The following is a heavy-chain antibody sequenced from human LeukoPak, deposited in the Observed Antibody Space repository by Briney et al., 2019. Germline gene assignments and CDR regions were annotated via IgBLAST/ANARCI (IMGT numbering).Heavy chain of an antibody. Sequence: GRSLRLSCAASGLTFSSYGMHWVRHAPGKGLEWVSVISYDGSNKYYADSVKGRFTISRDNSKNTLYLQMNSLRAEDTAVYYCAITGDSSGYSFDYWGQGTLVTVSS. J-gene: IGHJ4*02. CDR2: ISYDGSNK. CDR1: GLTFSSYG. CDR3: AITGDSSGYSFDY. D-gene: IGHD3-22*01. V-gene: IGHV3-30*03.